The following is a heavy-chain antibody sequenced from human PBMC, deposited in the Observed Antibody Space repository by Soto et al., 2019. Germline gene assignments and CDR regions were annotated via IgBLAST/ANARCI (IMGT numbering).Heavy chain of an antibody. V-gene: IGHV4-31*03. D-gene: IGHD3-3*01. CDR1: GGSISSGGYY. Sequence: SETLSLTCTVSGGSISSGGYYWSWIRLHPGKGLEWIGYIYYSGSTYYNPSRKSRVTISVDTSKNQFSLKLSSVTSADTAVYYCARSGVITMFGVVRSRASGMDVWGQGTTVTVSS. CDR3: ARSGVITMFGVVRSRASGMDV. J-gene: IGHJ6*02. CDR2: IYYSGST.